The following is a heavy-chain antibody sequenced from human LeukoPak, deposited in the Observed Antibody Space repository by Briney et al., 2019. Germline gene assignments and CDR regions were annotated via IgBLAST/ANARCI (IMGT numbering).Heavy chain of an antibody. CDR2: IGDNGDIT. Sequence: PGGSLRLSCAASGFAFSSQAMTWVRQAPGKGPEWVSVIGDNGDITYYADSVKGRFTISRDNSKNTLYLQMNSLRAEDTAVYYCARARNGTLKYWGQGTLGTVSS. V-gene: IGHV3-23*01. J-gene: IGHJ4*02. CDR3: ARARNGTLKY. CDR1: GFAFSSQA. D-gene: IGHD1-26*01.